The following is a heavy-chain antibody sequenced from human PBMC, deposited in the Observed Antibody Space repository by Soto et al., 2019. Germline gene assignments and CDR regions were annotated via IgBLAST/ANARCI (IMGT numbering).Heavy chain of an antibody. Sequence: QVQLQESGPGLVKPSQTLSLTCTVSGGSISSGNYYWSWIRQHPGKGLGWIGYIFYSGSTYYNPSLQSRVTISVDTSKNQFSLKLSSVTAADTAVYYCARGGSGDIVVVAAIDYWGQGTLVTVSS. CDR2: IFYSGST. V-gene: IGHV4-31*03. D-gene: IGHD2-15*01. CDR3: ARGGSGDIVVVAAIDY. CDR1: GGSISSGNYY. J-gene: IGHJ4*02.